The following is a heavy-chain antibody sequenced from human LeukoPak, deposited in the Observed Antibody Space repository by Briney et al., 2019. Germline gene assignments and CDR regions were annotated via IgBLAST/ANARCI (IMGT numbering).Heavy chain of an antibody. CDR3: ARREGVTKHHDY. V-gene: IGHV4-39*01. D-gene: IGHD1-26*01. J-gene: IGHJ4*02. CDR1: GGSISSSSYY. CDR2: IYYSGNT. Sequence: PSETLSLICTVSGGSISSSSYYWGWIRQPPGKGLEWIGSIYYSGNTYYNPSLKSRVSVSVDTSNHQFSLNLRSVTAADTAVYFCARREGVTKHHDYWGQGTLVTVSS.